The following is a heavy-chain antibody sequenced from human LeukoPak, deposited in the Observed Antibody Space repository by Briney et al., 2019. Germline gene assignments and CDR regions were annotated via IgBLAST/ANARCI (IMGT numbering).Heavy chain of an antibody. D-gene: IGHD3-16*01. CDR3: ARDSTVRGYDY. CDR2: ITSSSSTI. Sequence: PGGSLRLSCAASGFTFSTYSMNWVRQAPGKGLEWVSYITSSSSTIYYADSVKGRFTISRDNAKNSLYLQMNSLRAEDTAVYYCARDSTVRGYDYWGQGTLVTVSS. CDR1: GFTFSTYS. V-gene: IGHV3-48*04. J-gene: IGHJ4*02.